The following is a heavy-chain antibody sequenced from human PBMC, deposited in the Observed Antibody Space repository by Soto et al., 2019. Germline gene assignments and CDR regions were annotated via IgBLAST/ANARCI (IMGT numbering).Heavy chain of an antibody. V-gene: IGHV4-34*01. CDR2: IKHSGST. Sequence: ADSLSLLCGVCGGSFRGYYWCWIRQRPGEGLEGVAEIKHSGSTNYNPSLKSRVTISVDTSKNQFSLKLSSVTAADTAVYYCARGGPPALFLEWLLSGYYFDYCGEGTLV. J-gene: IGHJ4*02. D-gene: IGHD3-3*01. CDR1: GGSFRGYY. CDR3: ARGGPPALFLEWLLSGYYFDY.